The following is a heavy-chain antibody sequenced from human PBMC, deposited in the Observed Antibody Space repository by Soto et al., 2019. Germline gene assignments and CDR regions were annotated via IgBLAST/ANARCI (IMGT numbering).Heavy chain of an antibody. J-gene: IGHJ4*02. CDR3: APIYGSGSYYSAY. CDR1: GGSFSGYY. Sequence: SETLSLTCAVYGGSFSGYYWSWIRQPPGKGLEWIGEINHSGSTNYNPSLKSRVTISVDTSKNQFSLRLSSVTAADTAVYYCAPIYGSGSYYSAYWGQGTLVTVSS. D-gene: IGHD3-10*01. V-gene: IGHV4-34*01. CDR2: INHSGST.